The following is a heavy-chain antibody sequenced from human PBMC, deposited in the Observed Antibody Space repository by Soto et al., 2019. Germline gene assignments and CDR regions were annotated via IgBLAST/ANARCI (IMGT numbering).Heavy chain of an antibody. CDR3: AREPSYCSSTSCYADFDY. J-gene: IGHJ4*02. D-gene: IGHD2-2*01. Sequence: ASAKATSKASGDTFTSKYMRSVRHSPRQGLEWMGIINPSGGSTSYAQKFQGRVTMTRDTSTSTVYMELSSLRSEDTAVYYCAREPSYCSSTSCYADFDYWGQGTLVTVSS. CDR1: GDTFTSKY. V-gene: IGHV1-46*01. CDR2: INPSGGST.